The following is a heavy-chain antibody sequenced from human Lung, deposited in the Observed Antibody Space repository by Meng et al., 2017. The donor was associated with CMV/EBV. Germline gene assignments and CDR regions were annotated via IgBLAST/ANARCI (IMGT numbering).Heavy chain of an antibody. CDR1: GGPFSGHY. J-gene: IGHJ4*02. V-gene: IGHV4-34*01. Sequence: SXTLSLXCAPYGGPFSGHYWSWIRQPPGKGLEWIGEINHSGSTNYNPSLKSRVTISVDVSKNQFSLKVTSVTAADTAVYYCARGSWVYVDNDETTGLDYWXQGKXVNGAS. CDR3: ARGSWVYVDNDETTGLDY. CDR2: INHSGST. D-gene: IGHD3-9*01.